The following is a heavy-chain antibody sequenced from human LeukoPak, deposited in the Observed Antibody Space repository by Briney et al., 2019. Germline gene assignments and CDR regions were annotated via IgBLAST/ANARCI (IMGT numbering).Heavy chain of an antibody. V-gene: IGHV1-46*01. CDR3: ARDSPRRDPQGCIAANHAFDI. J-gene: IGHJ3*02. D-gene: IGHD6-13*01. CDR1: GYTFTNYY. Sequence: ASVKVSCKASGYTFTNYYMHWVRQAPGQGLEWMGIINPSGGSTSYAQKFQGRVTMARDTSTSTVYMELSSLRSEDTAVYYCARDSPRRDPQGCIAANHAFDIWGQGTMVTVSS. CDR2: INPSGGST.